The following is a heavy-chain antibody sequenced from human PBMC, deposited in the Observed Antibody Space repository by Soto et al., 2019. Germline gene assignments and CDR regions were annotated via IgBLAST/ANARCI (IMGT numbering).Heavy chain of an antibody. D-gene: IGHD2-15*01. CDR1: GFDFTPAW. CDR2: IKSKGSGGTT. Sequence: QVVESGGGLVTPGESISLSCVGSGFDFTPAWMHLVRQAPGTGLEWVGRIKSKGSGGTTDYSAPVKGRFTISRNDSKNTVYLQTDRPKREDTDEYFCSTQRGPSGYSYYGLEVWGQGTRVTVTS. J-gene: IGHJ6*01. V-gene: IGHV3-15*07. CDR3: STQRGPSGYSYYGLEV.